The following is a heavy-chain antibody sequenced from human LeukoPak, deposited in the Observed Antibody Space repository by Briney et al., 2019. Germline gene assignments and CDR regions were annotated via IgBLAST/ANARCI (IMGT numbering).Heavy chain of an antibody. D-gene: IGHD6-19*01. Sequence: GGSLRLSCAASGFTFDDYGMSWVRQAPGKGLEWVSGINWSGGSTGYTDSVKGRFTISRDNAKSSLYLQMNSLRAEDTAVYYCVKAGYSSGWYGDYWGQGTLVTVSS. CDR3: VKAGYSSGWYGDY. CDR2: INWSGGST. CDR1: GFTFDDYG. V-gene: IGHV3-20*04. J-gene: IGHJ4*02.